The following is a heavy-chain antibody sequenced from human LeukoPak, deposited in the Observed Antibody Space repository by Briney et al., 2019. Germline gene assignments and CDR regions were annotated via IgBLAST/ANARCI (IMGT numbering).Heavy chain of an antibody. CDR2: ISYSSSYI. CDR3: ARSQYYYDSSGFLVY. CDR1: GFTFSNYN. Sequence: GGSLRLSCAASGFTFSNYNMNWVRQAPGKGLEWVSSISYSSSYIYYADSVKGRFTISRDNAKNSLYLQMNSLRAEDTAVYYCARSQYYYDSSGFLVYWGQGTLATVSS. V-gene: IGHV3-21*01. J-gene: IGHJ4*02. D-gene: IGHD3-22*01.